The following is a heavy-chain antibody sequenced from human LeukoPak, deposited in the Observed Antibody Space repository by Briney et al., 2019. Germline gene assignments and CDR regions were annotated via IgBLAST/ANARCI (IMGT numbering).Heavy chain of an antibody. D-gene: IGHD1-26*01. CDR1: GGSISSSSYY. CDR3: ARRLVGAHEGGFDY. CDR2: IYYSGST. Sequence: PSETLSLTCTVSGGSISSSSYYWGWIRQPPGKGLEWIGSIYYSGSTYYNPSLKSRVTISVDTSKNQFSLKLSSVTAADTAVYYCARRLVGAHEGGFDYWGQGTLVTVSS. V-gene: IGHV4-39*01. J-gene: IGHJ4*02.